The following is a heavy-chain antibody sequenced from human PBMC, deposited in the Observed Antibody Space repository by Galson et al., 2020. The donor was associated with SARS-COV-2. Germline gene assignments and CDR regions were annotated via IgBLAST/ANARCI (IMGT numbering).Heavy chain of an antibody. J-gene: IGHJ6*02. CDR2: IFSNDEK. D-gene: IGHD3-22*01. CDR1: GFSLSNARMG. V-gene: IGHV2-26*01. CDR3: ARMGLNYYDSSGYLNYGMDV. Sequence: SGPTLVKPTETLTLTCTVSGFSLSNARMGVSWIRQPPGKDLEWLEHIFSNDEKSYSTSLKSRLTISKDTSKSQVVLTMTNMDPVDTATYYCARMGLNYYDSSGYLNYGMDVWGQGTTVTVSS.